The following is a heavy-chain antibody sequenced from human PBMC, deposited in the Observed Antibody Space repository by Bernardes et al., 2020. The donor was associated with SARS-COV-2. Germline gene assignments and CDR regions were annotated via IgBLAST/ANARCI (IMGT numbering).Heavy chain of an antibody. V-gene: IGHV3-72*01. Sequence: GGSLRLSCAASGFTFSDHYMDWVRQAPGKGLEWVGCTRDKAKSYTTEYTAAEKGRLTVSRDDLKNSVYLQMNSLKTEDTAVYYCARAGSDHSGYQYAMDVWGQGTTVTVSS. CDR2: TRDKAKSYTT. CDR1: GFTFSDHY. D-gene: IGHD1-26*01. J-gene: IGHJ6*02. CDR3: ARAGSDHSGYQYAMDV.